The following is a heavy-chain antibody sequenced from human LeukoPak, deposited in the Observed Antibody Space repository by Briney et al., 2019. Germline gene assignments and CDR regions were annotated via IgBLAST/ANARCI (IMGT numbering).Heavy chain of an antibody. V-gene: IGHV3-23*01. Sequence: QAGGSLRLSCAASGFTFSSYGMGWVRQAPGKGLEWVSGISNRGSGTYYADSVKGRFTISRDNSKSTLYLQMNSLRAEDTAVYYCATLGGMIVVVITFLGYWGQGTLVTVSS. D-gene: IGHD3-22*01. CDR1: GFTFSSYG. CDR3: ATLGGMIVVVITFLGY. CDR2: ISNRGSGT. J-gene: IGHJ4*02.